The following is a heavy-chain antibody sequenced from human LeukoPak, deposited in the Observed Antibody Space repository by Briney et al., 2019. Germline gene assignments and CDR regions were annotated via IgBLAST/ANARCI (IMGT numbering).Heavy chain of an antibody. CDR1: GFTFDDYA. J-gene: IGHJ4*02. CDR2: ISWNSGSI. V-gene: IGHV3-9*01. CDR3: ARTRLLWFGEKRYYFDY. D-gene: IGHD3-10*01. Sequence: GRSLRLSCAASGFTFDDYAMHWVRQAPGKGLEWVSGISWNSGSIGYADSVKGRFTISRDNAKNSLYLQMNSLRAEDTAVYYCARTRLLWFGEKRYYFDYWGQGTLVTVSS.